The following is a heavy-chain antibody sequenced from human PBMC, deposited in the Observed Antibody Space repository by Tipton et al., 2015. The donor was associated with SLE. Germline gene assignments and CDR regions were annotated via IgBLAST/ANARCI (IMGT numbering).Heavy chain of an antibody. CDR3: ATEFLTGDSDWFDP. D-gene: IGHD3-9*01. CDR2: IYFTGTT. CDR1: GLSISSSGFY. Sequence: GLVKPSETLSLICAVSGLSISSSGFYWSWIRQLPGKGLEWIGNIYFTGTTYYNPSLKSRLTISMDTSKNQFSLDLSSVTAADTAVYYCATEFLTGDSDWFDPWGQGTLVSISS. J-gene: IGHJ5*02. V-gene: IGHV4-31*11.